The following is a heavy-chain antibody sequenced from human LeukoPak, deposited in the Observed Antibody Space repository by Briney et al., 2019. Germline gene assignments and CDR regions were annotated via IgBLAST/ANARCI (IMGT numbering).Heavy chain of an antibody. CDR3: ARLDTAMSIDY. J-gene: IGHJ4*02. D-gene: IGHD5-18*01. Sequence: WASVKVSCKASGGTFSSYTISWVRQAPGQGLEWMGRIIPILGIANYAQKFQGRVTITADKSTNTAYMELSSLRSEDTAVYYCARLDTAMSIDYWGQGTLVTVSS. V-gene: IGHV1-69*02. CDR1: GGTFSSYT. CDR2: IIPILGIA.